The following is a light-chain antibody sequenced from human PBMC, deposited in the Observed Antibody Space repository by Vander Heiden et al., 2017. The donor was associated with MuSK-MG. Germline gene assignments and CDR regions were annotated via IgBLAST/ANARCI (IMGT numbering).Light chain of an antibody. V-gene: IGKV3-15*01. Sequence: EIGLTQSPGPLSVSPGERATLSCRARQSVSSDVALYQNKPGQAPRLLSYVASTRATVIPARVSVSVSGTDFTLTTSRLQSEDFAVYYCQQYDYWPPYTFGQGTKLEIK. CDR1: QSVSSD. CDR3: QQYDYWPPYT. CDR2: VAS. J-gene: IGKJ2*01.